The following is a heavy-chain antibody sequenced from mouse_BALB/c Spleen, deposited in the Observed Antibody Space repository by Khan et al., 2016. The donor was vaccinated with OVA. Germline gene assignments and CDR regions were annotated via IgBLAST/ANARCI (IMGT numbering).Heavy chain of an antibody. D-gene: IGHD2-14*01. Sequence: VQLQQSGAELVKPGASVKLSCTASGFNIKDTYMHWVKQRPEEGLEWIGKIDPANGNTKYDPKFQGKATITADTSSNTACLQLSSLTSEDTAVYYCARTYDGTMDYWGQGTSVTVSS. CDR1: GFNIKDTY. V-gene: IGHV14-3*02. J-gene: IGHJ4*01. CDR2: IDPANGNT. CDR3: ARTYDGTMDY.